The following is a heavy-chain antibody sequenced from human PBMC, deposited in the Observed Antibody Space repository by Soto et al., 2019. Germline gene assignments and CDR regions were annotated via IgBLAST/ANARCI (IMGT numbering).Heavy chain of an antibody. J-gene: IGHJ4*02. Sequence: QLQLQESGSGLVKPSQTLSLTCAVSGGSISSGGYSWSWIRQPPGKGLEWIGYIYHGESTYYNPSLKSRVTISVDRSKNQFSLKRSSVTAADTAVYYCARAEGGIFDYWGQGTLVTVSS. CDR2: IYHGEST. V-gene: IGHV4-30-2*01. CDR1: GGSISSGGYS. CDR3: ARAEGGIFDY.